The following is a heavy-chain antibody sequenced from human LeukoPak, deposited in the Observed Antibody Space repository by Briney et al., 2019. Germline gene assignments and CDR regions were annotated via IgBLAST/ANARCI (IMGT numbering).Heavy chain of an antibody. CDR3: AGLGYSYGSDYYFDY. D-gene: IGHD5-18*01. Sequence: GGSLRLSCAASGFTFSSYEMNWVRQAPGKGLEWVSYISSSGSTIYYADSVKGRFTISRDNAKNSLYLQMNSLRAEDTAVYYCAGLGYSYGSDYYFDYWGQGTLVTVSS. CDR1: GFTFSSYE. CDR2: ISSSGSTI. J-gene: IGHJ4*02. V-gene: IGHV3-48*03.